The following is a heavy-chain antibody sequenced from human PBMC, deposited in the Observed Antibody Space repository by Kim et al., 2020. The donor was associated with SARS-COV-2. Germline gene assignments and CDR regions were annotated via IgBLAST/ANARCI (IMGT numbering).Heavy chain of an antibody. CDR3: ARLPIVVVPVLFDY. D-gene: IGHD2-2*01. J-gene: IGHJ4*02. Sequence: NPALKSRVTISVDTSKNQFSLKLSSVTAADTAVYYCARLPIVVVPVLFDYWGQGTLVTVSS. V-gene: IGHV4-39*01.